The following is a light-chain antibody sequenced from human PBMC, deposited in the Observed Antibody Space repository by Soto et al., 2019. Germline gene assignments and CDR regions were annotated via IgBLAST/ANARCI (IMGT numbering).Light chain of an antibody. CDR1: QSLSYW. V-gene: IGKV1-5*03. CDR3: QQYDRFPYT. J-gene: IGKJ2*01. CDR2: KAS. Sequence: DIQMTQSPSTLSASVGDTVTITCRASQSLSYWLAWYQQKPGQAPKLLIHKASTLESGVPSRFSGSGSGIEFTLTISSLQPDDFATFHCQQYDRFPYTFGQGTKLEIK.